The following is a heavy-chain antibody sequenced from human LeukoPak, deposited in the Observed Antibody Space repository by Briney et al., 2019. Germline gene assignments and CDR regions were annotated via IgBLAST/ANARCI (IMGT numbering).Heavy chain of an antibody. V-gene: IGHV4-39*07. Sequence: PSETLSLTCTVSGGSISSSSYYWGWIRQPPGKGLEWIGTIYYSGNTYYNASLKSRVTISIDTSKNQFSLKLSSVTAADTAVYYCAREGCGGDCPFDYWGQGTLVTVSS. CDR2: IYYSGNT. J-gene: IGHJ4*02. CDR3: AREGCGGDCPFDY. CDR1: GGSISSSSYY. D-gene: IGHD2-21*02.